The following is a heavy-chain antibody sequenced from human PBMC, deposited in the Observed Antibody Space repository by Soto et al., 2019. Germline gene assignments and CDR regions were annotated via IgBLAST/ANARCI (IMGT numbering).Heavy chain of an antibody. Sequence: EVQLLDSGGGLVQPGGSLRLSCAASGFTFSSYAMNWVRQAPGKGLDWVSAISGSGGSTYYADSVKGRFTISRDNSKNTLYLQMSSVRAEDTAVYYCAKDPFGSGYDLDYGGQGTLVTVSS. D-gene: IGHD5-12*01. V-gene: IGHV3-23*01. CDR3: AKDPFGSGYDLDY. J-gene: IGHJ4*02. CDR1: GFTFSSYA. CDR2: ISGSGGST.